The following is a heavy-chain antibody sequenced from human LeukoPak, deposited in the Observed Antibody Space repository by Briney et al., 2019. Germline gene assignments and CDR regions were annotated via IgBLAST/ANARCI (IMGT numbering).Heavy chain of an antibody. D-gene: IGHD5-12*01. CDR3: ASGGDIVATIWGYFDY. V-gene: IGHV4-34*01. CDR2: INHSGST. CDR1: GGSFSGYY. Sequence: SETLSLTCAVYGGSFSGYYWSWIRQPPGKGLEWIGEINHSGSTNYNPSLKSRVTISVDTSKNQFSLKLSSVTAADTAVYYCASGGDIVATIWGYFDYWGQGTLVTVSS. J-gene: IGHJ4*02.